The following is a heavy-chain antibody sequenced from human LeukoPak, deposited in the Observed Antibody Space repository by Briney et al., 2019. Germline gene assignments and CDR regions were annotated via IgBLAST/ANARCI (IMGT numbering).Heavy chain of an antibody. J-gene: IGHJ6*02. CDR3: GKDVLAGGPDV. Sequence: PGRSLRLSCATSGFTFDDFDMHWVRQAPGKGLEWVSSISFNTGSIGYADSVKGRFTISRDNAKNSLYLQMNSLRAEDTALYYCGKDVLAGGPDVWGQGTTVTVSS. CDR1: GFTFDDFD. V-gene: IGHV3-9*01. D-gene: IGHD3-10*01. CDR2: ISFNTGSI.